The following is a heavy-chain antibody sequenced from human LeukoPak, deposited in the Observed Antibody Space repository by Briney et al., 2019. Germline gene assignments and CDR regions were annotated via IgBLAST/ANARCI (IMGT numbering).Heavy chain of an antibody. V-gene: IGHV3-21*01. CDR1: GFTFSTYN. D-gene: IGHD1-26*01. Sequence: GGSLRLSCAASGFTFSTYNVNWVRQAPGKGLEWVSSISSSSSYTYYADSMKGRFTISRDNTKNSLYLQMNSLRAEDTAVYYCARSVGDPYHFDYWGQGTLVTVSS. CDR3: ARSVGDPYHFDY. J-gene: IGHJ4*02. CDR2: ISSSSSYT.